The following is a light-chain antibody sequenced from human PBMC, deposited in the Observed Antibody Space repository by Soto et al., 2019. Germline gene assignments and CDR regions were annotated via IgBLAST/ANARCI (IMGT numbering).Light chain of an antibody. CDR3: QQCGSSPWT. Sequence: EIVLTQSPGTLSLYPGDRATLSCRASQSVSSYYLAWYQQKPGQAPRLLIYAASSMATGIPDRFSGGGSGTDFTLTISRLEPEDFAVYYCQQCGSSPWTFGQGTKVDIK. CDR2: AAS. J-gene: IGKJ1*01. CDR1: QSVSSYY. V-gene: IGKV3-20*01.